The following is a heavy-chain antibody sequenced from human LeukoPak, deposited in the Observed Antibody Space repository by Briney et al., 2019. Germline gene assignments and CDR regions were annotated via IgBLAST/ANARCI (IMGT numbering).Heavy chain of an antibody. CDR3: ARDGGTGDRPY. CDR2: IYTSGST. CDR1: GGSIRGDY. J-gene: IGHJ4*02. Sequence: SETLSLTCTVSGGSIRGDYWSWIRQPAGKGLEWIGRIYTSGSTNYNPSLESRVTVSVDKSKNQFSLKLTSVTAADTAVYYCARDGGTGDRPYWGQGTLVTVSS. V-gene: IGHV4-4*07. D-gene: IGHD7-27*01.